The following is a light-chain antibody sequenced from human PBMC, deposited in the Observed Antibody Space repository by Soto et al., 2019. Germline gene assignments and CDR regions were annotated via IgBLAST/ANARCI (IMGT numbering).Light chain of an antibody. J-gene: IGLJ3*02. CDR3: QTWGTGPWV. CDR1: SGHSTYA. Sequence: QLVLTQSPSASASPGASVKLTCTLSSGHSTYAIAWHQQQPEKGPRYLMKLNSDGSHSKGDGIPDRFSGSSSGAERYLTISSLLSEDEADYYCQTWGTGPWVFGGGTKLTVL. CDR2: LNSDGSH. V-gene: IGLV4-69*01.